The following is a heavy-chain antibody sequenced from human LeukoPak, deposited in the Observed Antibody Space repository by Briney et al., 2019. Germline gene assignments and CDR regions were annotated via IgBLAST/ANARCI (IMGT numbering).Heavy chain of an antibody. CDR2: ISGSGGST. Sequence: PGGSLRLSCAASGFTFSSYAMSWVRQAPGKGLEWVPAISGSGGSTYYADSVKGRFTISRDNSKNTLYLQMNSLRAEDTAVYYCAKELRITMVRGVSYGMDVWGQGTTVTVSS. V-gene: IGHV3-23*01. J-gene: IGHJ6*02. CDR1: GFTFSSYA. D-gene: IGHD3-10*01. CDR3: AKELRITMVRGVSYGMDV.